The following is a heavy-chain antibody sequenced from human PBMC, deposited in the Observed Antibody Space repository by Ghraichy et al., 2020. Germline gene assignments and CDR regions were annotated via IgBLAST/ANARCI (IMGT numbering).Heavy chain of an antibody. V-gene: IGHV3-15*01. CDR1: GFTFSDAW. J-gene: IGHJ4*02. Sequence: GGSLRLSCAASGFTFSDAWMSWVRQAPGKGLEWVGRIKSKTDGGTTDYAAPVKGRFTISRDDSKNTLYLQMNSLKTEDTAVYYCTTDIRDGYNFRIYWGQGTLVTVSS. CDR3: TTDIRDGYNFRIY. D-gene: IGHD5-24*01. CDR2: IKSKTDGGTT.